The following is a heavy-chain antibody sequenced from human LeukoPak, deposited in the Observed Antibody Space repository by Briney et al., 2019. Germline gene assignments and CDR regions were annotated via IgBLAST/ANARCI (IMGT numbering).Heavy chain of an antibody. CDR1: GFTFSSYG. CDR3: ARSNCTNGVCLYYMDV. J-gene: IGHJ6*03. V-gene: IGHV3-33*01. Sequence: PGGSLRLSCAASGFTFSSYGMHWVRQAPGKGLEWVAVIWYDGSNKYYADSVKGRFTISRDNSKNTLYLQMNSLRAEDTAEYYCARSNCTNGVCLYYMDVWGKGTTVTVSS. D-gene: IGHD2-8*01. CDR2: IWYDGSNK.